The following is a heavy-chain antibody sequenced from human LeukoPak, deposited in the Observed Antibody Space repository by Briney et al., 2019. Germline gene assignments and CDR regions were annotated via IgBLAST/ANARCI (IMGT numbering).Heavy chain of an antibody. V-gene: IGHV3-23*01. D-gene: IGHD6-13*01. Sequence: GGSLRLSCAASGFTFSSYAMSWVRQAPGKGLEWVSAISGSGGSTYYADSVKGRFTISRDNSKNTLYLQMNSLRAEDTAVYYCAKDAGESSSWYPLWYFDYWGQGTLVTVSS. CDR2: ISGSGGST. CDR3: AKDAGESSSWYPLWYFDY. J-gene: IGHJ4*02. CDR1: GFTFSSYA.